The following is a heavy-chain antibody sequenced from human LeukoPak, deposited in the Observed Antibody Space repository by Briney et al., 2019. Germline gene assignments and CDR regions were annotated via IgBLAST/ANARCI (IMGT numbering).Heavy chain of an antibody. J-gene: IGHJ4*02. CDR3: ARLIAARNPYFDY. V-gene: IGHV4-39*01. CDR1: GGSISSSSYY. Sequence: SETLSLTCTVSGGSISSSSYYWGWIRQPPGKGLEWTGSIYYSGSTYYNPSLKSRVTISVDTSKNQFSLKPSSVTAADTAVYYCARLIAARNPYFDYWGQGTLVTVSS. D-gene: IGHD6-6*01. CDR2: IYYSGST.